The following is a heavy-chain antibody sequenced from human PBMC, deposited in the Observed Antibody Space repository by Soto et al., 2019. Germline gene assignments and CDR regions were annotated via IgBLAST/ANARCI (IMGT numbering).Heavy chain of an antibody. CDR1: GGSISGYY. J-gene: IGHJ4*02. Sequence: QVQLQESGPGLVKPSETLSLTCAVSGGSISGYYWSWIRQPPGERLEWIEYIYYSGYTNYNPSLKSRVTISVDRSKNQFSLELRSVTASDTAVYYCARDSVGSGYDWGQGTLVTVSS. D-gene: IGHD5-12*01. V-gene: IGHV4-59*01. CDR2: IYYSGYT. CDR3: ARDSVGSGYD.